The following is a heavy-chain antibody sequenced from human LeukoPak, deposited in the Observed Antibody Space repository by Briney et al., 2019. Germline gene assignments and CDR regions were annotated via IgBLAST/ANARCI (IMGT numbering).Heavy chain of an antibody. V-gene: IGHV3-23*01. CDR1: GFTFSSYA. Sequence: GGSLRLSCAASGFTFSSYAMSWVRQAPGKGLECVSAISGSGTNTYYPDSVKGRFTISRDNSKNTLYLQLNSLRAEVTAVYYCAKGYSGSYLSDAFDIWGRGTMVTVSS. D-gene: IGHD1-26*01. J-gene: IGHJ3*02. CDR3: AKGYSGSYLSDAFDI. CDR2: ISGSGTNT.